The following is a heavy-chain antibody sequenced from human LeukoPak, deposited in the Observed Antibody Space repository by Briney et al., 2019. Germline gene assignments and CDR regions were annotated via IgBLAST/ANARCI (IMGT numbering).Heavy chain of an antibody. CDR3: AKDGDGNYYDSSGYSDY. CDR1: GFTFSSYA. V-gene: IGHV3-23*01. CDR2: LSDSGGST. J-gene: IGHJ4*02. Sequence: GGSLRLSCAASGFTFSSYAMSWVRQAPGKGLEWVSALSDSGGSTYYADSVKGRFTISRDNSKNTLYLQMNSLRAEDTAVYYCAKDGDGNYYDSSGYSDYWGQGTLVTVSS. D-gene: IGHD3-22*01.